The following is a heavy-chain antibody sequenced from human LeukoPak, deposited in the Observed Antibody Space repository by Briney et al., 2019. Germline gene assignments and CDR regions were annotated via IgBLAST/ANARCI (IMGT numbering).Heavy chain of an antibody. Sequence: AGGSLRLSCAASGFTFSSYWMHWLRQAPGKGLVWVSRINSDGSSTRYADSVKGRSTISRDNAKNTLYLQMNSLRAEDTAVYYCARVNDILTGYYLGGAFDPWGQGTLVTVSS. CDR3: ARVNDILTGYYLGGAFDP. CDR2: INSDGSST. D-gene: IGHD3-9*01. CDR1: GFTFSSYW. J-gene: IGHJ5*02. V-gene: IGHV3-74*01.